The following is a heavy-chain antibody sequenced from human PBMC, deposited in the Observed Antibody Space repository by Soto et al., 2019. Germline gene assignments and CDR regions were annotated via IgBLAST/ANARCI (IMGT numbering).Heavy chain of an antibody. V-gene: IGHV3-66*01. Sequence: GGSLRLSCAASGFTVSSNFMSWVRQAPGKGLEWVSIIYSDGSTYYADSVKGRFTISRDNSKNTLYLQMNSLRADDTAVYYCAKTVPGARHFDNWGQGIPVTVSS. D-gene: IGHD2-2*01. CDR1: GFTVSSNF. J-gene: IGHJ4*02. CDR3: AKTVPGARHFDN. CDR2: IYSDGST.